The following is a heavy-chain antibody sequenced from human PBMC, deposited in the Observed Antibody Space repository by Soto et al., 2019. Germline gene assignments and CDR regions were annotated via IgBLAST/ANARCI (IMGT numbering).Heavy chain of an antibody. J-gene: IGHJ5*02. CDR3: AKDRYCSSTSCYNGWFDP. V-gene: IGHV3-48*03. D-gene: IGHD2-2*02. Sequence: GGSLRLSCAASGFTFSSYEMNWVRQAPGKGLEWVSYISSGGTTIYYADSVKGRFTISRDNAKNSLDLQMNSLRAEDTAVYYCAKDRYCSSTSCYNGWFDPWGQGTLVTVSS. CDR2: ISSGGTTI. CDR1: GFTFSSYE.